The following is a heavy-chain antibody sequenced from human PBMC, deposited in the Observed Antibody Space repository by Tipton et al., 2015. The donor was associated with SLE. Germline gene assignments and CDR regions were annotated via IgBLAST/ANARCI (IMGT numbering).Heavy chain of an antibody. D-gene: IGHD2-21*01. CDR3: ARDSCGGDCYGYYYMDV. CDR1: GASINSDAYY. V-gene: IGHV4-31*03. Sequence: TLSLTCTVSGASINSDAYYWSWIRQHPGKGLEWLGYIFSSGTTHYNPSVESRISISLDTSKNQFSLQLTSATAADTAVYYCARDSCGGDCYGYYYMDVWGKGTTVTVSS. CDR2: IFSSGTT. J-gene: IGHJ6*03.